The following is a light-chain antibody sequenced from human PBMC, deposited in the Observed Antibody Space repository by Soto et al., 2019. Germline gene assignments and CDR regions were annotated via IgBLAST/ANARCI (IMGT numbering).Light chain of an antibody. CDR3: QQYIDWPRYT. CDR2: GAS. Sequence: EIVMTQSPATLSVSPGEGASLSCRASQSVGSSLAWYQQKPGQAPRLLIFGASTRATGIPARFTGSGSGTEFTLTISILQSEDFAIYYCQQYIDWPRYTFGQGTKLEIK. J-gene: IGKJ2*01. V-gene: IGKV3-15*01. CDR1: QSVGSS.